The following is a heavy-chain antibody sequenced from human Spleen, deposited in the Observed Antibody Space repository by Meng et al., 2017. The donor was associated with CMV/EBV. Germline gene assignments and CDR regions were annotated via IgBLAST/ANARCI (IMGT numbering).Heavy chain of an antibody. CDR2: TYYRSKWYN. CDR3: ARGPRARYFYYGMDV. J-gene: IGHJ6*02. V-gene: IGHV6-1*01. Sequence: LRLSCAISGDSVSSDSAAWNWIRQSPSRGLEWLGRTYYRSKWYNDYAVSVEGRITINPDTSKNQFSLQLNSVTPEDTAVYYCARGPRARYFYYGMDVWGQGTTVTVSS. CDR1: GDSVSSDSAA.